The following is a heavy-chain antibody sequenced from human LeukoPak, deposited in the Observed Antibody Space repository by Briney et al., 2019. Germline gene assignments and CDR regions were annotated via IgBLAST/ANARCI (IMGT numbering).Heavy chain of an antibody. CDR1: GYSFTSNY. CDR3: ASGVRQWLEHDY. D-gene: IGHD6-19*01. J-gene: IGHJ4*02. CDR2: IIPIFGTA. Sequence: ASVKVSCKASGYSFTSNYIHWVRQAPGQGLEWMGGIIPIFGTANYAQKFQGRVTITADESTSTAYMELSSLRSEDAAVYYCASGVRQWLEHDYWGQGTLVTVSS. V-gene: IGHV1-69*13.